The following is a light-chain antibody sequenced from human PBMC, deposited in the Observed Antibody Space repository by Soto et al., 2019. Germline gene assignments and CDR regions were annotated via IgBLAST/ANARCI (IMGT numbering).Light chain of an antibody. CDR3: HQHDHSPRT. V-gene: IGKV3-20*01. CDR1: QSVSSSF. CDR2: GAS. J-gene: IGKJ1*01. Sequence: EIVLTQSPGTLSLSPGERATLFCRASQSVSSSFLAWYQQKTGQAPRLLIYGASSRATGIPDRFTGSGSGTDITLTISRLEPEDVAVYYCHQHDHSPRTFGQGTKVEIK.